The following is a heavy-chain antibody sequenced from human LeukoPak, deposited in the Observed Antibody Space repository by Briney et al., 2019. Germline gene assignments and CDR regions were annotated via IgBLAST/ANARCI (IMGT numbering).Heavy chain of an antibody. D-gene: IGHD6-6*01. V-gene: IGHV4-30-2*01. CDR1: GGSISSGGYS. J-gene: IGHJ4*02. CDR3: ASHCIAARPTCFDY. Sequence: SQTLSLTCAVSGGSISSGGYSWSWIRQPPGKGLEWIGYIYHSGSTYYNPSLKSRVTISVDRSKNQFSLKLSSVTAADTAVYYCASHCIAARPTCFDYWGQGTLVTVSS. CDR2: IYHSGST.